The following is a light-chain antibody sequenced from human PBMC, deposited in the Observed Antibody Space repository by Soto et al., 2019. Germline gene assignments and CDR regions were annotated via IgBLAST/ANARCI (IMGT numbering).Light chain of an antibody. V-gene: IGLV2-23*02. J-gene: IGLJ2*01. CDR2: EVS. Sequence: QSALTQPASVSGSPGQSITISCTGTSSDVGSYNLVSWYQQHPGKAPKLTIYEVSKRPSGVSNRFSGSKSGNTASLTISGLQAEDEADYYCCSYAGSSTPVVFGRGTKLTVL. CDR3: CSYAGSSTPVV. CDR1: SSDVGSYNL.